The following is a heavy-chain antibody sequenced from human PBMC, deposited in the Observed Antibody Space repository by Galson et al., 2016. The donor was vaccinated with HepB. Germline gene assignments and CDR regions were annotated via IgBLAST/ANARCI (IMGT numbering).Heavy chain of an antibody. D-gene: IGHD6-19*01. CDR3: ATGIVVAGKYYYYYMDV. CDR2: FYSIDNT. J-gene: IGHJ6*03. CDR1: GGSISSDYY. V-gene: IGHV4-39*01. Sequence: SETLSLTCIVSGGSISSDYYWGWIRQPPGRGLEWIGSFYSIDNTYYNPSLTSRATISVDTSKNQISLRPNSVTAADTGVYYCATGIVVAGKYYYYYMDVWGRGTTVTVSS.